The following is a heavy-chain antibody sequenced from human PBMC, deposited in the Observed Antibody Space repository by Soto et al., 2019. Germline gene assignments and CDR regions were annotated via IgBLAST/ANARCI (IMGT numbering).Heavy chain of an antibody. V-gene: IGHV3-7*05. J-gene: IGHJ4*02. Sequence: EVQLVESGGGLVQPGGSLRLSCAASGFTFSSYWMSWVRQAPGKGLEWVANIRQDGSEKYYVDSVRGRFTISRDNAKNSRYPQMNSVRAEDTAVYYCARDDSYYDISGYYLFDYWGKGTLVTVSS. CDR1: GFTFSSYW. CDR3: ARDDSYYDISGYYLFDY. CDR2: IRQDGSEK. D-gene: IGHD3-22*01.